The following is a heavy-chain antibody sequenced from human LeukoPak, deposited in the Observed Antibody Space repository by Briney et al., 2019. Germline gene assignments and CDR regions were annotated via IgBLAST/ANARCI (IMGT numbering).Heavy chain of an antibody. CDR2: INHSGRT. V-gene: IGHV4-34*01. D-gene: IGHD1-26*01. CDR3: ARDPCGSINCPLRY. J-gene: IGHJ4*02. Sequence: SETLSLTCAVFGGSLSGSYCNWIRQTPGKGLEWTGEINHSGRTNYNSSLKSRVTISVDTSKNQFSLKLISVTAADTAVYYCARDPCGSINCPLRYWGQGTQVTVSS. CDR1: GGSLSGSY.